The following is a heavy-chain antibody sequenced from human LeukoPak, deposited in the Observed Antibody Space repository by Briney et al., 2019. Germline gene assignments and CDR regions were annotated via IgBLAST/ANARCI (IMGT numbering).Heavy chain of an antibody. Sequence: GGSLRLSCVASGFTFSDYYMSWIRQAPGKGLEWVSYISSSGSAIYYADSVKGRFTISRDNAKNSLYLKMNSLRAEDTAVYYCARIGASSWYEDYWGQGTLVTVSS. CDR2: ISSSGSAI. D-gene: IGHD6-13*01. CDR1: GFTFSDYY. V-gene: IGHV3-11*01. J-gene: IGHJ4*02. CDR3: ARIGASSWYEDY.